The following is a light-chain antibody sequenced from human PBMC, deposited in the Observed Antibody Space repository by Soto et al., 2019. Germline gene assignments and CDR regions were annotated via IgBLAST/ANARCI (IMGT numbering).Light chain of an antibody. CDR1: SSDVGTYNY. V-gene: IGLV2-8*01. J-gene: IGLJ1*01. Sequence: QSALTQPPSASGSPGQSVTISCTGTSSDVGTYNYVSWYQQHPGKAPKLMIYEVTKRPSGVPDRFSGSRSGNTASLTVSGLQGEDEDDYYCSSYAGSNNYVFGTGTKLTVL. CDR3: SSYAGSNNYV. CDR2: EVT.